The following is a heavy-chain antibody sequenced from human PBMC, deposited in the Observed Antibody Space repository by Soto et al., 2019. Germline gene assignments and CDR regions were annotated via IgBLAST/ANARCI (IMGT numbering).Heavy chain of an antibody. D-gene: IGHD2-8*02. CDR1: GGSISSSSDF. V-gene: IGHV4-39*01. CDR3: ARRTPGTGTI. CDR2: IHYSGNTN. J-gene: IGHJ3*02. Sequence: SETLSHTSTVSGGSISSSSDFWGWIRQSPGKGLEWIATIHYSGNTNYYNPSLKSRVTISGDSSKNQFSLKLSSVIAADTALYYCARRTPGTGTIWGQGTIVTV.